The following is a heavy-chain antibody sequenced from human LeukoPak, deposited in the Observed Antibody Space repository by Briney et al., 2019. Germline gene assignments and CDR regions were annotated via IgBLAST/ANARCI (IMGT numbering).Heavy chain of an antibody. V-gene: IGHV4-39*01. CDR1: GASISSNNYY. Sequence: PSETLSLTCTVSGASISSNNYYWGWVRQPPGKGLEWIGNIYSNGNTYYNASLKSRVTIYIDTSKNQFSLNLSSVTAADTAVYYCAKSGGSGLIDYWGQGTLVTVSS. D-gene: IGHD1-26*01. J-gene: IGHJ4*02. CDR3: AKSGGSGLIDY. CDR2: IYSNGNT.